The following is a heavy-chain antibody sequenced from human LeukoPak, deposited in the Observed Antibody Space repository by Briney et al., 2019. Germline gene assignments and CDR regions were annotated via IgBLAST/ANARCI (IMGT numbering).Heavy chain of an antibody. D-gene: IGHD3-10*01. CDR3: AKVPKFMVRGNYYFDY. J-gene: IGHJ4*02. CDR2: ISYDGSNK. Sequence: QPGRSLRLSCAASGFTFSSYGMHWVRQAPGKGLEWVAVISYDGSNKYYADSVKGRFTISRDNSKNTLYLQMNSLRAEDTAVYYCAKVPKFMVRGNYYFDYWGQGTLVTVSS. CDR1: GFTFSSYG. V-gene: IGHV3-30*18.